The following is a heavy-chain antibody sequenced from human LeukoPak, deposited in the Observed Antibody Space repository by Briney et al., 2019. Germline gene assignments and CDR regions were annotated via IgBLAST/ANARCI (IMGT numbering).Heavy chain of an antibody. CDR2: ISSSSTYK. CDR1: GFTFSSYG. J-gene: IGHJ4*02. V-gene: IGHV3-21*01. Sequence: GGSLRLSCATSGFTFSSYGMNWVRQAPGKGLEWVSFISSSSTYKNYADSVKGRFTISRDNAKHSLYLQMNSLKTEDTAVYSCAKGGDGKIPFDNWGQGTLVTVSS. CDR3: AKGGDGKIPFDN. D-gene: IGHD5-24*01.